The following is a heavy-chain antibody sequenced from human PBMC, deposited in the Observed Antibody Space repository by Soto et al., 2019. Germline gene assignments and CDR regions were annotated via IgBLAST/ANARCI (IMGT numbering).Heavy chain of an antibody. CDR3: AHRGLYSSSSGCLDWFDP. J-gene: IGHJ5*02. CDR1: GFSLSTSGVG. D-gene: IGHD6-6*01. V-gene: IGHV2-5*02. Sequence: GSGPTLVNPTQTLTLTCTFSGFSLSTSGVGVGWIRQPPGKALEWLALIYWDDDKRYSPSLKSGLTITKDTSKNQVVLTMTNMDPVDTATYYCAHRGLYSSSSGCLDWFDPWGREPWSPSPQ. CDR2: IYWDDDK.